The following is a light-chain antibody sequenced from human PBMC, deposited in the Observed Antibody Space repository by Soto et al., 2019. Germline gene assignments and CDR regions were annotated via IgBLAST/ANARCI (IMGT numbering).Light chain of an antibody. CDR2: CAS. Sequence: EIVLTQSPGTLSFSPGERATLSCRASQSVSSSYLAWYQQRPGQPPRLLIYCASIRATGIPDRFSGSGSGTDFTLTIRRLEPEDFAVYYCQLYGSSPPYTFGQGTNL. CDR1: QSVSSSY. CDR3: QLYGSSPPYT. J-gene: IGKJ2*01. V-gene: IGKV3-20*01.